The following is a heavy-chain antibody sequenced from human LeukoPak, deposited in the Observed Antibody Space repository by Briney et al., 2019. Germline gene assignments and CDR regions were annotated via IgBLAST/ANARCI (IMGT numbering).Heavy chain of an antibody. CDR3: ARSDLATITAGPFEY. V-gene: IGHV1-18*01. J-gene: IGHJ4*02. CDR1: GYAFTNYG. Sequence: ASVKVSCKASGYAFTNYGITWVRQAPGQGLVWMGWISGHQGNTKYAQNFQGRVTMTIDTSTSTAYMDLRSLRSDDTAIYFCARSDLATITAGPFEYWGQGTLVAVSS. CDR2: ISGHQGNT. D-gene: IGHD5-12*01.